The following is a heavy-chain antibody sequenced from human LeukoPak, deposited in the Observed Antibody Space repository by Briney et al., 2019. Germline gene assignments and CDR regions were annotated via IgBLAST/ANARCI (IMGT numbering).Heavy chain of an antibody. CDR1: GFSVNSNY. V-gene: IGHV3-23*01. CDR3: AKDYVVDY. CDR2: ISGSGGST. J-gene: IGHJ4*02. Sequence: PGGSLRLSCAASGFSVNSNYMSWVRQAPGKGLEWVSAISGSGGSTYYADSVKGRFTISRDNSKNTLYLQMNSLRAEDTAVYYCAKDYVVDYWGQGTLVTVSS. D-gene: IGHD3-16*01.